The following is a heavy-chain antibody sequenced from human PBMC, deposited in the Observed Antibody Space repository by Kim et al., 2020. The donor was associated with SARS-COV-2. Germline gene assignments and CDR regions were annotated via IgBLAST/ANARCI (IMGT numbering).Heavy chain of an antibody. CDR2: IYYSGST. Sequence: SETLSLTCTVSGGSISSGGYYWSWIRQHPGKGLEWIGYIYYSGSTYYNPSLKSRVTISVDTSKNQFSLKLSSVTAADTAVYYCARDSILRYFDWESTYGMDVWGQGTTVTVSS. CDR3: ARDSILRYFDWESTYGMDV. D-gene: IGHD3-9*01. V-gene: IGHV4-31*03. CDR1: GGSISSGGYY. J-gene: IGHJ6*02.